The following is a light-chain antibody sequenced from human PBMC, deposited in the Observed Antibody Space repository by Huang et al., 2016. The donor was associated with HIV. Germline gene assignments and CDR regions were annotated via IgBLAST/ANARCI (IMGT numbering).Light chain of an antibody. Sequence: EIVLTQSPGTLSLSPGDRATLSCRTSQSLASSFLDWYQQKPSQAPRLLIYVVSSRDTGNPDRFSGYGSGTDFTLTISGLEAEDFAVYYCQQYGGSSLTFGGGTKVGIK. V-gene: IGKV3-20*01. J-gene: IGKJ4*01. CDR3: QQYGGSSLT. CDR2: VVS. CDR1: QSLASSF.